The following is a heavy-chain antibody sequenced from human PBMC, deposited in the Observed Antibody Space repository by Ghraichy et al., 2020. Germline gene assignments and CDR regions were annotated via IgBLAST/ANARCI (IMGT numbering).Heavy chain of an antibody. Sequence: SETRSLTCTVSGGSISSSSYYWGWIRQPPGKGLEWIGSIYYSGSTYYNPSLKSRVTISVDTSKNQFSLKLSSVTAADTAVYYCARSSIVPAAADFDYWGQGTLVTVSS. V-gene: IGHV4-39*01. CDR3: ARSSIVPAAADFDY. J-gene: IGHJ4*02. CDR2: IYYSGST. D-gene: IGHD2-2*01. CDR1: GGSISSSSYY.